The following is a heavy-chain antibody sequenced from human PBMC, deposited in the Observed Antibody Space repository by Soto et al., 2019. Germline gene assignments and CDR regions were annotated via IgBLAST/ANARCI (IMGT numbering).Heavy chain of an antibody. CDR2: SYYSGST. CDR3: ARDTGTTGRVYYYYYYGMDV. D-gene: IGHD1-7*01. Sequence: QVQLQESGPGLVKPSETLSLTCTVSGGSVSSGSYYWSWIRQPPGKGLEWIGYSYYSGSTNYNPSLKSRVTISVDTSKNQFSLKLSSVTAADTAVYYCARDTGTTGRVYYYYYYGMDVWGQGTTVTVSS. J-gene: IGHJ6*02. V-gene: IGHV4-61*01. CDR1: GGSVSSGSYY.